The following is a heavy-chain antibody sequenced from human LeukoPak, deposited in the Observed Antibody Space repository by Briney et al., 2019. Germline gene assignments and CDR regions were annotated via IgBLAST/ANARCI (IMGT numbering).Heavy chain of an antibody. V-gene: IGHV3-23*01. CDR2: ISGSGGGT. Sequence: PGGSLRLSCAASGFTFSSYAMSWVRQALGKWLEWVSAISGSGGGTYYADSVKGRFTISRDNSKNTLYLQMNSLRAEDTAVYYCAKESPTDYGDYKPFGNWGQGTLVTVSS. D-gene: IGHD4-17*01. CDR1: GFTFSSYA. J-gene: IGHJ4*02. CDR3: AKESPTDYGDYKPFGN.